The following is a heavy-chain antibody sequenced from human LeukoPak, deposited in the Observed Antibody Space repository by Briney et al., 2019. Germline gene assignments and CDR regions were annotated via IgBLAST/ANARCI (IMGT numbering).Heavy chain of an antibody. D-gene: IGHD6-13*01. CDR2: IYYSGST. J-gene: IGHJ4*02. V-gene: IGHV4-39*01. CDR1: GGSISSSSYY. CDR3: ATHPFDIATATPGDIDH. Sequence: SETLSLTCTVSGGSISSSSYYCGWIRQPPGKGLEWVGSIYYSGSTYYNPSLKSRVTISVDTSRNQFSLKLSSVTAADTAVYYCATHPFDIATATPGDIDHWGQGTLVTVSS.